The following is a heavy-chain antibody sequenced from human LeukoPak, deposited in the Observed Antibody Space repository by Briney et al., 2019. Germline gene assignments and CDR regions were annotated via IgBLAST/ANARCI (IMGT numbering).Heavy chain of an antibody. CDR2: IYPGDSDT. CDR3: ARHPQAGATSLNYFDY. D-gene: IGHD1-26*01. J-gene: IGHJ4*02. CDR1: GYSFTSYW. V-gene: IGHV5-51*01. Sequence: GESLKISCKGSGYSFTSYWIGWVRQMPGKGLEWMGIIYPGDSDTRYSPSFQGQVTISADKSISTAYLQWSSLKASDTAMYYCARHPQAGATSLNYFDYWGQGTLVTVSS.